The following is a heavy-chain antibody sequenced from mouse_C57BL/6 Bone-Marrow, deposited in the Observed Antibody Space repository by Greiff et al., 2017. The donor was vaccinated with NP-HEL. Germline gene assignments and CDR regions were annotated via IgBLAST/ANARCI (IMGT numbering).Heavy chain of an antibody. CDR3: ARHEEWRGYGNFFAY. J-gene: IGHJ3*01. V-gene: IGHV1-62-3*01. CDR2: IDPNSGGT. Sequence: VQLQQPGAELVKPGASVKLSCKASGYTFTSYWMHWVKQRPGRGLEWIGRIDPNSGGTKYNEKFKDKATLTADKSSSTVYMELSRLTSEDSAVYFCARHEEWRGYGNFFAYWGQGTLVTVSA. D-gene: IGHD2-10*02. CDR1: GYTFTSYW.